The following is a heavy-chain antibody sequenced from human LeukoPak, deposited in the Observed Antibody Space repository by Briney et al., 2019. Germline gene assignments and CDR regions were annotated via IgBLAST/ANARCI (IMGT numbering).Heavy chain of an antibody. J-gene: IGHJ2*01. Sequence: PSQTLSLTCTVSGGSISSDSSYWSWIRQPAGKGLEWIGRIYTSGSTNYNPSLKSRVTISVDTSKNQFSLKLSSVTAADTAVYYCARHGNYDSSNPAYFDLWGRGTLVTVSS. V-gene: IGHV4-61*02. CDR3: ARHGNYDSSNPAYFDL. CDR1: GGSISSDSSY. CDR2: IYTSGST. D-gene: IGHD3-22*01.